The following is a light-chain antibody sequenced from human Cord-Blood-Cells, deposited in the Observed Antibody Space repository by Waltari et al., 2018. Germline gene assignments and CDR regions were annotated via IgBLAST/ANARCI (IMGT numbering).Light chain of an antibody. CDR1: QIVSSN. J-gene: IGKJ1*01. CDR2: GAS. V-gene: IGKV3-15*01. CDR3: QQYNNWPRT. Sequence: EIVMTQSPATLSVSPGERATLSCRASQIVSSNLAWYKQKPGQAPRLLIYGASTRATGIPARFSGSGSGTEFTLTISSLQSEDFAVYYCQQYNNWPRTFGQGTKVEIK.